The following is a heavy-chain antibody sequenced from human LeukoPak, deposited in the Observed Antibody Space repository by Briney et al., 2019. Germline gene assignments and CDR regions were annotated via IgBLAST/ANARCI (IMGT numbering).Heavy chain of an antibody. J-gene: IGHJ4*02. V-gene: IGHV1-24*01. CDR3: ATPLLSTVTLLGY. D-gene: IGHD4-17*01. Sequence: EASVKVSCKVSGYTLTELSMHWVRQAPGKGLEWMGGFDPEDGETIYAPKFQGRVTMTGDTSTDTAYMELSSLRSENTAVYYCATPLLSTVTLLGYWVQGTLVTVSS. CDR2: FDPEDGET. CDR1: GYTLTELS.